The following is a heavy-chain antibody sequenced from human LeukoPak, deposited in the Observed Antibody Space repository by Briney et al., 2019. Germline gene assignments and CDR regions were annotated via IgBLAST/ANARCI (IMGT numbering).Heavy chain of an antibody. V-gene: IGHV3-7*03. CDR2: INQDGSEK. CDR3: VRDHPAAGLIFDY. CDR1: GFTFSSHR. J-gene: IGHJ4*02. Sequence: GGSLRLSCAASGFTFSSHRMSWVRQTPGKGLEWVANINQDGSEKYYVDSVKGRFTISRDNAKNSLYLQVNSLRAENTAVYYCVRDHPAAGLIFDYWGQGTLVAVSS. D-gene: IGHD6-13*01.